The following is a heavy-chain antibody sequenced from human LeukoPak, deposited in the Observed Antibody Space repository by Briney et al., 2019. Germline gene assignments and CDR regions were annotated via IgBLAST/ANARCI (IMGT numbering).Heavy chain of an antibody. J-gene: IGHJ3*02. CDR2: ISSTRDYI. V-gene: IGHV3-21*01. D-gene: IGHD3-16*02. Sequence: PGGSLRLSCAPFGYTFGIYSVTGVRQAQGKGLSWVSSISSTRDYIYYADSVKGRFTISRDNTKSSLYLQMNSLRAEDTAVYYCVSGNDPDSTWENYRLDAFDIWGQGTTVIVSS. CDR3: VSGNDPDSTWENYRLDAFDI. CDR1: GYTFGIYS.